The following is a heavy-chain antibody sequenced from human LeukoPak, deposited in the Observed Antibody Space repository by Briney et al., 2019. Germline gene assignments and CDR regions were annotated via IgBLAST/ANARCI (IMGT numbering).Heavy chain of an antibody. CDR1: GFTFSSYA. Sequence: GSLRLSCAASGFTFSSYAMSWVRQAPGKGLEWASAISGSGGSTYYADSVKGRFTISRDNSKNTLYLQMNSLRAEDTAVYYCAKGSVHGSSWDWGQGTLVAVSS. V-gene: IGHV3-23*01. CDR3: AKGSVHGSSWD. CDR2: ISGSGGST. D-gene: IGHD6-13*01. J-gene: IGHJ4*02.